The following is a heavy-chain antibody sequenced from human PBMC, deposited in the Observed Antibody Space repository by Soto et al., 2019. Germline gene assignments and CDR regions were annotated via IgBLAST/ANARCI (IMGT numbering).Heavy chain of an antibody. CDR3: ARGGGRFLEWLSNIYFDD. J-gene: IGHJ4*02. V-gene: IGHV4-59*12. D-gene: IGHD3-3*01. CDR2: AYYGGNT. Sequence: SETLSLTCTVSGGSISSYYWSWIRQPPGKGLEWIGYAYYGGNTNYNPSLKSRVSISVDTSKNQFSLKLSSVTAADTAVYYCARGGGRFLEWLSNIYFDDWGQGTLVTVSS. CDR1: GGSISSYY.